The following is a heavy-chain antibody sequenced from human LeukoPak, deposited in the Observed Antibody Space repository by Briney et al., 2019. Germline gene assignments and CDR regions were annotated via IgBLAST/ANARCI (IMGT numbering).Heavy chain of an antibody. CDR2: IKQDGSGK. V-gene: IGHV3-7*01. J-gene: IGHJ4*02. Sequence: PGGSLRLSCAASGFTLSTYWMSWVRQAPGKGLEWVANIKQDGSGKNYVDSVKGRFTISKDNAQNSLYLQMNNLRAEDTAVYYCARGGSYGSFDYWGQGTLVTVSS. D-gene: IGHD3-16*01. CDR1: GFTLSTYW. CDR3: ARGGSYGSFDY.